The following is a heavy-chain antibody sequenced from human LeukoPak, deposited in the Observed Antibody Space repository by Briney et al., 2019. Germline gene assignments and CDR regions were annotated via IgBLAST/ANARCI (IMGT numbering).Heavy chain of an antibody. CDR2: IYTSGST. CDR1: GGSISSYY. CDR3: ARSAHGGNAGVFDY. J-gene: IGHJ4*02. D-gene: IGHD4-23*01. Sequence: SETLSLTCTVSGGSISSYYWSWIRQPAGKGLEWIGHIYTSGSTNYNPSLKSPVTMSVDTSKNQFSLKLNSVTAADTAVYYSARSAHGGNAGVFDYWGQGTLVTVSS. V-gene: IGHV4-4*07.